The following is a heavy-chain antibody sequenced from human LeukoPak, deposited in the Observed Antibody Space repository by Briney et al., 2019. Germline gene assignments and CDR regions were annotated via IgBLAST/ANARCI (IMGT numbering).Heavy chain of an antibody. V-gene: IGHV4-59*01. CDR1: GGSISSYY. D-gene: IGHD3-10*01. Sequence: DPSETLSLTCTVSGGSISSYYWSWMRQPPGKGLEWLGYIYYSGNTNYNPSLKSRVTISVDTSKNQFSLKLSSVTAADTAVYYCARTGSSGSFSDYWGQGTLVTVSS. CDR3: ARTGSSGSFSDY. J-gene: IGHJ4*02. CDR2: IYYSGNT.